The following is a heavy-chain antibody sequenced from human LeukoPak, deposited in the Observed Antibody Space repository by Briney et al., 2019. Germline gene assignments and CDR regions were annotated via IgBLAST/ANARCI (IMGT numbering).Heavy chain of an antibody. V-gene: IGHV4-59*01. Sequence: SETLSLTCTVSGGSINSYYWSWIRQPPGKGLECIGYIHYTGSTNYNPSLKSRVTISVDTSKSQFSLKLSSVTAADTAIYYCARGERIVVVPAAMQGWFDPWGQGTLVTVSS. J-gene: IGHJ5*02. CDR3: ARGERIVVVPAAMQGWFDP. D-gene: IGHD2-2*01. CDR2: IHYTGST. CDR1: GGSINSYY.